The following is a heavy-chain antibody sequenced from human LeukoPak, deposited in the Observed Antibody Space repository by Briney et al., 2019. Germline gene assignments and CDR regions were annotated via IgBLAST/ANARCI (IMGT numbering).Heavy chain of an antibody. CDR1: GFTFSSYA. CDR2: ISGSGGST. D-gene: IGHD3-3*01. CDR3: AASTIFGVVPYPKQDDAFDI. J-gene: IGHJ3*02. V-gene: IGHV3-23*01. Sequence: GGSLRLSCAASGFTFSSYAMSWVRQAPGKGLEWVSAISGSGGSTYYADSVKGRFTISRDNSKNTLYLQMNSLRAEDTAVYYCAASTIFGVVPYPKQDDAFDIWGQGTMVTVSS.